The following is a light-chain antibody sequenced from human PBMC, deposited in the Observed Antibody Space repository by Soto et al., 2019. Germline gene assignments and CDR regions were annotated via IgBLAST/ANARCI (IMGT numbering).Light chain of an antibody. V-gene: IGLV2-23*01. CDR2: EAG. CDR1: SNDVGNYNF. CDR3: CSYAGSRTWV. Sequence: QSALTQPASVSGSPGQSITISCTGTSNDVGNYNFVSWYQQHPGKAPKLMIFEAGKRPSGISNRFSGSKSGNTASLTISGLQAEDEADYYCCSYAGSRTWVFGGGTKVTVL. J-gene: IGLJ3*02.